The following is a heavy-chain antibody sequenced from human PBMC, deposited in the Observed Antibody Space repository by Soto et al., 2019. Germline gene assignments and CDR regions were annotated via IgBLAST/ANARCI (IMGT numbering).Heavy chain of an antibody. CDR1: GDSVSSSSNY. J-gene: IGHJ5*02. Sequence: PSKTLSLTCSVSGDSVSSSSNYWGWIRQPPGEGLAWIGSYYYSGSTYYNPSLKGRVTISVDTSKNQFSLKVSSVTAADAAVYYCARISGWSRNNWFDPWGQGTLVTVSS. V-gene: IGHV4-39*01. CDR2: YYYSGST. CDR3: ARISGWSRNNWFDP. D-gene: IGHD6-19*01.